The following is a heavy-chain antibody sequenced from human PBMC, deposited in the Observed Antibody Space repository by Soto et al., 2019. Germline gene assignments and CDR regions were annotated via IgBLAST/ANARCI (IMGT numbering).Heavy chain of an antibody. J-gene: IGHJ4*02. D-gene: IGHD3-22*01. Sequence: SETLSLTCTVSGGSISSGGYYWSWIRQHPGKGLEWIGYIYYSGSTYYNPSLKSRVTISVDTSKNQFSLKLSSVTAADTAVYYCARALYDSSGYCHFDYWGQGTLVTVSS. CDR1: GGSISSGGYY. V-gene: IGHV4-31*03. CDR2: IYYSGST. CDR3: ARALYDSSGYCHFDY.